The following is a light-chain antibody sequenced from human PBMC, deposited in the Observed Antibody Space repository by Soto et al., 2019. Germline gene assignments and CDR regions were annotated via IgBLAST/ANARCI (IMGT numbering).Light chain of an antibody. V-gene: IGKV1-5*03. CDR1: QSISIW. Sequence: DIHMTQSASTLSASVGDRVTITCRASQSISIWLAWYQQKPGKAPNLLIYKTSSLESGVPSRFSGSGSGTEFTLTISSLQPDDFATYYCQHYNDYSWTFGQGTNVEIK. J-gene: IGKJ1*01. CDR3: QHYNDYSWT. CDR2: KTS.